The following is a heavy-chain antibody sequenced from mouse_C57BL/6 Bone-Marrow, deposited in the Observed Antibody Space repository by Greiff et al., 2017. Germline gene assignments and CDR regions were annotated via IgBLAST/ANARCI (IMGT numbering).Heavy chain of an antibody. Sequence: VQLQQSGAELARPGASVKLSCKASGFTFTSYGISWVKQSTGQGLEWIGEIYPRGSNTYYNEKFKGKATLTADKSSSTAYMELCSLTSEDSAVYFCARGLHAYCDYWGQGTTLTVSS. V-gene: IGHV1-81*01. CDR1: GFTFTSYG. CDR3: ARGLHAYCDY. D-gene: IGHD3-1*01. J-gene: IGHJ2*01. CDR2: IYPRGSNT.